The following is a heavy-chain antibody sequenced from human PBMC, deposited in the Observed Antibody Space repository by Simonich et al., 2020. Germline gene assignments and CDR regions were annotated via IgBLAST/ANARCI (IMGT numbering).Heavy chain of an antibody. V-gene: IGHV3-48*01. CDR3: ARDSSYYAFDI. Sequence: EVQLVESGGGLVQPGGSLRLSCAASGFTFCSYSMNWVRQAPGKGLEWVSYISSSSSTIYYADSVKGRFTIARDNAKNSLYLQMNSLRAEDTAVYYCARDSSYYAFDIWGQGTMVTVSS. J-gene: IGHJ3*02. CDR1: GFTFCSYS. D-gene: IGHD5-12*01. CDR2: ISSSSSTI.